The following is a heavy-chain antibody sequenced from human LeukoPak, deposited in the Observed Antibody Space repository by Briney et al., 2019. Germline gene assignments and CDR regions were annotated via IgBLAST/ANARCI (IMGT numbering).Heavy chain of an antibody. D-gene: IGHD2-21*02. Sequence: PGGSLRLSCTASGFTFGDYAMSWFRQAPGKGLEWVGFIRSKAYGGTTEYAASVKGRFTISRDDSKSIAYLQMNSLKTEDTAVYYCTRDPTCGGDCSGYFQHWGQGTLVIVSS. CDR2: IRSKAYGGTT. CDR3: TRDPTCGGDCSGYFQH. J-gene: IGHJ1*01. V-gene: IGHV3-49*03. CDR1: GFTFGDYA.